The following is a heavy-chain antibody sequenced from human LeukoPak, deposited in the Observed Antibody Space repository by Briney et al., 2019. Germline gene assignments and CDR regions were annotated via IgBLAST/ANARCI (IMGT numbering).Heavy chain of an antibody. J-gene: IGHJ5*02. Sequence: PGGSLRLSCAASGFTFSNYGMHWVRQAPGKGLEWVAAIWYDGSYKNYADSVKGRFTISRDNSKNTLYLQMNSLRAEDTAVYYCARDKLYGSGDNQDWFDPWGQGTLVTVSS. CDR2: IWYDGSYK. CDR3: ARDKLYGSGDNQDWFDP. V-gene: IGHV3-33*01. CDR1: GFTFSNYG. D-gene: IGHD3-10*01.